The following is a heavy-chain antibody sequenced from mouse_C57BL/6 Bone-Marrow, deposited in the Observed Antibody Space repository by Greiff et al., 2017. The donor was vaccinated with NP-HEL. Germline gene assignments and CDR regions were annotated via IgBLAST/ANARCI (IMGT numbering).Heavy chain of an antibody. CDR3: AREDYYGSSYWFAY. CDR2: IWTGGGT. J-gene: IGHJ3*01. Sequence: QVQLKESGPGLVAPSQSLSITCTVSGFSLTSYAISWVRQPPGKGLEWLGVIWTGGGTNYNSALKSRLSIIKDNSKSQVFLKMNSLRTDDAARYYCAREDYYGSSYWFAYWGQGTLVTVSA. D-gene: IGHD1-1*01. CDR1: GFSLTSYA. V-gene: IGHV2-9-1*01.